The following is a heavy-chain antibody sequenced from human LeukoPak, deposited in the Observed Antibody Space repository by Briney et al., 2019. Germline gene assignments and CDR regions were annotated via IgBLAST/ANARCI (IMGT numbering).Heavy chain of an antibody. Sequence: PSETLSLTCTVSGGSINGYYWSWIRQPPGKGLEFIGHIYYTGSTKYNPSLKSRVTISVDTSKNQFSLKLSSVTAADTAVYYCARDVLWFGELLYRSGFDYWGQGTLVTVSS. CDR1: GGSINGYY. CDR2: IYYTGST. D-gene: IGHD3-10*01. V-gene: IGHV4-59*12. J-gene: IGHJ4*02. CDR3: ARDVLWFGELLYRSGFDY.